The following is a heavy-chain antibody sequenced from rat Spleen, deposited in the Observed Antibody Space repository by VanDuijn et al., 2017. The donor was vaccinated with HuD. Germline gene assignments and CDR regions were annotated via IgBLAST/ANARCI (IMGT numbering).Heavy chain of an antibody. Sequence: EVQLVESDGGLVQPGRSLKLSCAASGFTFSDYYMAWVRQAPTKGLEWVASITNTGDSTYYPDSVKGRFTVSSDTTRSTLYLQMDSLRSEDTATYYCARHGYNSYVDYWGQGVMVTVSS. CDR1: GFTFSDYY. CDR3: ARHGYNSYVDY. CDR2: ITNTGDST. D-gene: IGHD1-9*01. J-gene: IGHJ2*01. V-gene: IGHV5-25*01.